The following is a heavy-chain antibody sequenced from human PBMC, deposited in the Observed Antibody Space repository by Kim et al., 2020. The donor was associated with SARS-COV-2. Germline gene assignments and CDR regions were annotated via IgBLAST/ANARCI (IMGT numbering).Heavy chain of an antibody. CDR1: GGSISSGSYY. V-gene: IGHV4-61*02. D-gene: IGHD3-10*01. CDR3: ARVTMVRGVIGMDV. Sequence: SETLSLTCTVSGGSISSGSYYWSWIRQPAGKGLEWIGRIYTSGSTNYNPSLKSRVTISVDTSKNQFSLKLSSVTAADTAVYYCARVTMVRGVIGMDVWGQGTTVTVSS. CDR2: IYTSGST. J-gene: IGHJ6*02.